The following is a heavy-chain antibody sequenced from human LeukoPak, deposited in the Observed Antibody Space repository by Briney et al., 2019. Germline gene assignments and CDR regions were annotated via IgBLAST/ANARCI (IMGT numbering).Heavy chain of an antibody. V-gene: IGHV3-21*01. J-gene: IGHJ4*02. CDR1: GFTFSSYS. Sequence: GGSLRLSCAASGFTFSSYSMNWVRQAPGKGLEWVSSISSSSSYIYYADSVKGRFTISGDNAKNSLYLQMNSLRAEDTAVYYCARGRITMIVGGNDYWGQGTLVTVSS. CDR2: ISSSSSYI. CDR3: ARGRITMIVGGNDY. D-gene: IGHD3-22*01.